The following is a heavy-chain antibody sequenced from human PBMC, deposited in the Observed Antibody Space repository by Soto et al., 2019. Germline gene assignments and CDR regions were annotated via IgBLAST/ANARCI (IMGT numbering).Heavy chain of an antibody. CDR3: ARDGDIVVVVAATPSWFDP. V-gene: IGHV3-48*01. Sequence: GGSLRLSCAASGFTFSSYSMNWVRQAPGKGLEWVSYISSSSSTIYYADSVKGRFTISRGNAKNSLYLQMNSLRAEDTAVYYCARDGDIVVVVAATPSWFDPWGQGTLVTVSS. CDR1: GFTFSSYS. J-gene: IGHJ5*02. CDR2: ISSSSSTI. D-gene: IGHD2-15*01.